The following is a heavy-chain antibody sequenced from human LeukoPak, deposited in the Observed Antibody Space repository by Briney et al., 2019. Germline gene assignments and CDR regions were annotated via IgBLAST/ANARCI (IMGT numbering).Heavy chain of an antibody. Sequence: SETLSLTCTVSGGSISSSSYYWGWIRQPPGKGLEWIGSIYYSGSTYYNPSLKSRVTISVDTSKNQFSLKLSSVTAADTAAYYCARHASYYYYYYMDVWGKGTTVTVSS. V-gene: IGHV4-39*01. CDR2: IYYSGST. CDR1: GGSISSSSYY. D-gene: IGHD2-15*01. J-gene: IGHJ6*03. CDR3: ARHASYYYYYYMDV.